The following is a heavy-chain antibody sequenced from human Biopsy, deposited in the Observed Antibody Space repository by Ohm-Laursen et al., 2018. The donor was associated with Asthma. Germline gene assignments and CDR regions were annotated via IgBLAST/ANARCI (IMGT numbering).Heavy chain of an antibody. D-gene: IGHD2-21*02. CDR2: ISFDGSNK. CDR1: GFVFSQCG. J-gene: IGHJ6*02. CDR3: ASYEVVTAILPMDV. V-gene: IGHV3-30*03. Sequence: SLRLSCTATGFVFSQCGMHWVRQAPGKGLEWVAVISFDGSNKYYGYSVKGRFTIARDNSKNTVYLQMNSLRAEDTAVYYCASYEVVTAILPMDVWGQGTTVTVSS.